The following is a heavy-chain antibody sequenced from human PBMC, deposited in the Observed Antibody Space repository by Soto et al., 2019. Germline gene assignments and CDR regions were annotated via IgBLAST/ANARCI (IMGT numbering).Heavy chain of an antibody. CDR1: GFPFSTFE. V-gene: IGHV3-23*01. CDR3: VKGGWLDF. D-gene: IGHD3-16*01. Sequence: EVQLLESGGGLVQPGGSLRLSCAASGFPFSTFEMSWVRQAPGRGLERVSFISDDGSRTYYADAVKGRFTISRDNSKHTLYLQMNSLTAEDTAVYACVKGGWLDFWGQGSPVTVSS. J-gene: IGHJ5*01. CDR2: ISDDGSRT.